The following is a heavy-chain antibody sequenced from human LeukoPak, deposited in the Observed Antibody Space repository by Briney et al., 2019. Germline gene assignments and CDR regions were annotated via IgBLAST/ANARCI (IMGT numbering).Heavy chain of an antibody. J-gene: IGHJ3*02. D-gene: IGHD3-22*01. CDR3: ARDSGSPMIVVVNDAFDI. Sequence: PGGSLGLSCAASGFTFSSYSMNWVRQAPGKGLEWVSSISSSSSYIYYADSVKGRFTISRDNAKNSLYLQMNSLRAEDTAVYYCARDSGSPMIVVVNDAFDIWGQGTMVTVSS. CDR2: ISSSSSYI. CDR1: GFTFSSYS. V-gene: IGHV3-21*01.